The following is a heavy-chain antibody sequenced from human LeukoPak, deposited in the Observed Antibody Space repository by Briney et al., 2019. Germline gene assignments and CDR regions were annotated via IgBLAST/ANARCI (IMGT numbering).Heavy chain of an antibody. CDR2: IYYSGST. CDR1: GGSISSSSYY. J-gene: IGHJ4*02. CDR3: ASLEWRVYKLVH. D-gene: IGHD1-1*01. V-gene: IGHV4-39*01. Sequence: SETLDVPCTVSGGSISSSSYYWGWVRQPPGKGLEWIGSIYYSGSTYYNPSLKSRVTISVDTSKNQFSLKLSSVTAADTAVYYCASLEWRVYKLVHWGKETRVSVSS.